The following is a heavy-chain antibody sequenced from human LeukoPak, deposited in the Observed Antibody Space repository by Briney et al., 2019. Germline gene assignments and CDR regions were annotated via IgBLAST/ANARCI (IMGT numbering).Heavy chain of an antibody. CDR1: VGSISSYY. CDR2: IYYSGST. D-gene: IGHD4-17*01. V-gene: IGHV4-59*01. J-gene: IGHJ3*02. CDR3: ARVPTTVPWSDAFDI. Sequence: SETLSLTCTVSVGSISSYYWSWIRQPPGKGLEWIGYIYYSGSTNYNPALKSRVTISVDTSKNQFSLKLSSVTAADTAVYYCARVPTTVPWSDAFDIWGQGTMVTVSS.